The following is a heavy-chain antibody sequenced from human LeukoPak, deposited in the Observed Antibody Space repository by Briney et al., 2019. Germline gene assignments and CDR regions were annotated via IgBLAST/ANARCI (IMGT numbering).Heavy chain of an antibody. CDR1: GGSISSYY. V-gene: IGHV4-59*13. D-gene: IGHD5-18*01. CDR3: ARGALISYSYGPFDY. J-gene: IGHJ4*02. CDR2: IYYTGSA. Sequence: PSETLSLTCTVSGGSISSYYWSWFRHPPGKGLEWIGYIYYTGSANYNPSLKSRVTISVDTSKNQFSLKLSSVTAADTAVYYCARGALISYSYGPFDYWGQGTLVTVSS.